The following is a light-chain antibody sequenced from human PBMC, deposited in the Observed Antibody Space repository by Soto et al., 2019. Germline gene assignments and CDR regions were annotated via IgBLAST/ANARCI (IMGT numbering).Light chain of an antibody. CDR3: QQYNSYSPT. CDR2: DAS. Sequence: DIQMSQSPSTLSASVGDRLTITCPASQSISSWLAWYQQKPGKAPKLLIYDASSLESGVPSRFSGSGSGTEFTLTISSLQPDDFATYYCQQYNSYSPTFGQGTKVDIK. J-gene: IGKJ1*01. CDR1: QSISSW. V-gene: IGKV1-5*01.